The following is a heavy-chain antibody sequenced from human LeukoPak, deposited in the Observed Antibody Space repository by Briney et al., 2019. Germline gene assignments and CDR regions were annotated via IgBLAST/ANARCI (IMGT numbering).Heavy chain of an antibody. J-gene: IGHJ4*02. V-gene: IGHV1-8*01. CDR3: ARRHFYYYGSGSYSDY. CDR2: MNPNSGNT. Sequence: ASVKVSCKASGYTFTSYDINWARQATGQGLEWMGWMNPNSGNTGYAQKFQGRVTMTRNTSISTAYMELSSLRSEDTAVYYCARRHFYYYGSGSYSDYWGQGTLVTVSS. D-gene: IGHD3-10*01. CDR1: GYTFTSYD.